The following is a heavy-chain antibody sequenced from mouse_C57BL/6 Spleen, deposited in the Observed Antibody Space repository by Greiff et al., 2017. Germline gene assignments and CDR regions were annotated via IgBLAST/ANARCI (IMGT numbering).Heavy chain of an antibody. Sequence: QVHVKQPGAELVKPGASVKVSCKASGYTFTSYWMHWVKQRPGQGLEWIGRIHPSDSDTNYNQKFKGKATLTVDKSSSTAYMQLSSLTSEDSAVYYCATGRAQATSYWYFDVWGTGTTVTVSS. J-gene: IGHJ1*03. CDR1: GYTFTSYW. V-gene: IGHV1-74*01. D-gene: IGHD3-2*02. CDR2: IHPSDSDT. CDR3: ATGRAQATSYWYFDV.